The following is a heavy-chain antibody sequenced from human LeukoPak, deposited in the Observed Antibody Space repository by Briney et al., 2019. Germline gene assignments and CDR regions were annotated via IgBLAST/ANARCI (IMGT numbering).Heavy chain of an antibody. CDR3: ARDGSYIGLDV. CDR2: LNWNGGST. V-gene: IGHV3-20*04. CDR1: GFTFEKHG. J-gene: IGHJ3*01. Sequence: GVCPRLSCAASGFTFEKHGMSWVRQAPGKGLEWVSGLNWNGGSTGFADSVKGRFTISRDNAKKSLYLQMNSLRAEDTALYYCARDGSYIGLDVWGQGTMVTVSS. D-gene: IGHD1-26*01.